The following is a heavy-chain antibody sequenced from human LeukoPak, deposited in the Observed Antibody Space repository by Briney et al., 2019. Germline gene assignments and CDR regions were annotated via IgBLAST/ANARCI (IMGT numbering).Heavy chain of an antibody. CDR3: ARGQWLVRGWFDP. CDR2: ISYDGSNK. J-gene: IGHJ5*02. Sequence: PGGSLRLSCAASGFTFSSYAMHWVRQAPGKGLEWVAVISYDGSNKYYADSVKGRFTISRDNSKNTLYLQMNSLRAEDTAVYYCARGQWLVRGWFDPWGQGTLVTVSS. D-gene: IGHD6-19*01. CDR1: GFTFSSYA. V-gene: IGHV3-30-3*01.